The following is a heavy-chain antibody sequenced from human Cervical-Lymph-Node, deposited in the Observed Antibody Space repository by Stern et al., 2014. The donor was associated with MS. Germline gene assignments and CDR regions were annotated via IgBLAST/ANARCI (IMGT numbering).Heavy chain of an antibody. CDR2: IYYSGST. J-gene: IGHJ4*02. V-gene: IGHV4-39*01. CDR1: GGSISSSSYY. Sequence: QLQLQESGPGLVKPSETLSLTCTVSGGSISSSSYYWGWIRQPPGKGLEWIGSIYYSGSTYYNPSLKSRVTISVDTSKTQFSLKLSSVTAADTAVYYCARRRAAAGAVLFDYWGQGTLVTVSS. D-gene: IGHD6-13*01. CDR3: ARRRAAAGAVLFDY.